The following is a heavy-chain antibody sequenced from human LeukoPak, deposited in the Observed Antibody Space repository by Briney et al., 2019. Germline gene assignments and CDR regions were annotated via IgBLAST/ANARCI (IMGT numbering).Heavy chain of an antibody. CDR2: IITGNGNT. CDR3: AREKYHRIGRFDRAYLDD. V-gene: IGHV1-3*03. CDR1: ASTFSTYA. Sequence: ASVKVSCKASASTFSTYAIHWVRQAPGQGLEWMGWIITGNGNTKYSQGFQDRVTITRDTSASTVYMEVRGLRSEDMAVYYCAREKYHRIGRFDRAYLDDWSQGTLVTVSS. D-gene: IGHD3-10*01. J-gene: IGHJ4*02.